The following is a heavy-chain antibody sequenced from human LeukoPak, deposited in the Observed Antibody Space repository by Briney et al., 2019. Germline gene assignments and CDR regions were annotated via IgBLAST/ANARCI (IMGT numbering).Heavy chain of an antibody. D-gene: IGHD3-10*01. V-gene: IGHV3-7*01. Sequence: GGFLRLSCAASGFTFSTYWMSWVRQAPGKGLEWVANIKQDGSEKHYVDSVKGRFTISRDNTNNSLFLQMDSLRAEDTAFYYCSREDYFGSGSPAYWGQGTLVTVSS. J-gene: IGHJ4*02. CDR2: IKQDGSEK. CDR3: SREDYFGSGSPAY. CDR1: GFTFSTYW.